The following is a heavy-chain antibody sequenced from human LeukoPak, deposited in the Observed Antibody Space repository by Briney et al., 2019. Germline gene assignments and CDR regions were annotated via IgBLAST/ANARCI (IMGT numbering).Heavy chain of an antibody. CDR2: ISAYNGNT. V-gene: IGHV1-18*01. Sequence: ASVKVSCKASGYTFTIYGISWVRQAPGQGLEWMGWISAYNGNTNYAQKLQGRVTMTTDTSTSTAYMELRSLRSDDTAVYYCARIYSSGWYPYYYYGMDVWGQGTTVTVSS. CDR3: ARIYSSGWYPYYYYGMDV. CDR1: GYTFTIYG. D-gene: IGHD6-19*01. J-gene: IGHJ6*02.